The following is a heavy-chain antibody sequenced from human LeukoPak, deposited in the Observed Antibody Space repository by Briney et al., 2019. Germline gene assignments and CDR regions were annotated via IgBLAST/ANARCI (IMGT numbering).Heavy chain of an antibody. V-gene: IGHV1-69*04. Sequence: SVKASCKASGGTFSSTISWVRQAPGQGLEWMGRIIPILDMTRYAQKFQGRLTITADKSTSAIYMDLTSLRSDGTAVYYCARDGGDGGGSRWGQGTQVTVSS. CDR3: ARDGGDGGGSR. CDR1: GGTFSST. J-gene: IGHJ4*02. CDR2: IIPILDMT. D-gene: IGHD3-16*01.